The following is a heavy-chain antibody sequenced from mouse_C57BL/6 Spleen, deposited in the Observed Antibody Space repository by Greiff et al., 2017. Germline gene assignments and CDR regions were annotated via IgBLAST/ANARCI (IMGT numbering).Heavy chain of an antibody. J-gene: IGHJ2*01. Sequence: VQLQQSGPELVKPGASVKISCKASGYSFTSYYIHWVKQRPGQGLEWIGWIYPGSGNTKYNQKFQGKATLTADTSSSTAYLQLSSLTSEDSAVYYCARYGNYVDYFDYWGQGTTLTVS. V-gene: IGHV1-66*01. D-gene: IGHD2-1*01. CDR2: IYPGSGNT. CDR3: ARYGNYVDYFDY. CDR1: GYSFTSYY.